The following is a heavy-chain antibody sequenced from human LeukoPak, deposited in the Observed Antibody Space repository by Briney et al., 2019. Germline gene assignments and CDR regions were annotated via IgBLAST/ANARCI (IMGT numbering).Heavy chain of an antibody. J-gene: IGHJ4*02. Sequence: QTGGSLRLSCTASGFTFSDYWMTWVRQAPGKGPEWVANIKQDGSQRYYVDSVRGRFTISRDNAKNSLFLQMNGLRAEDPAVYYCARRGGSSSRRSPIDYWGQGTLVTVSS. V-gene: IGHV3-7*01. CDR3: ARRGGSSSRRSPIDY. CDR1: GFTFSDYW. CDR2: IKQDGSQR. D-gene: IGHD6-6*01.